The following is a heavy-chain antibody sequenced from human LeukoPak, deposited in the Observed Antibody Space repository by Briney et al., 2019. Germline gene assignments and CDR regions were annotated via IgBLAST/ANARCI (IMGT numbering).Heavy chain of an antibody. D-gene: IGHD3-22*01. CDR3: AREPGFDSSGYLNWFDP. Sequence: SETLSLTCTVSGGSISSYYWSWIRQPPGKGLEWIACISYSGSTKYNPPLKSRVTISVDTSKNQLSLKLSSVTAADTAVYYCAREPGFDSSGYLNWFDPWGQGTLVTVSS. CDR2: ISYSGST. V-gene: IGHV4-59*01. J-gene: IGHJ5*02. CDR1: GGSISSYY.